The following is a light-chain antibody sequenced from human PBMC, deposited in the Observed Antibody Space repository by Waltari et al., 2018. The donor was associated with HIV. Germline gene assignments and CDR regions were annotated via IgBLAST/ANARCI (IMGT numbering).Light chain of an antibody. V-gene: IGLV3-10*01. CDR3: YSTDSSGNHRGV. CDR2: EAN. J-gene: IGLJ2*01. Sequence: SYELTQPPSVSVSPGQTARITCSGDALPKKYPYLYQQKSAQAPVLVIYEANKRPSGIPEGFSGASSGTMATLTISGAQVEDEADYYCYSTDSSGNHRGVFGGGTKLTVL. CDR1: ALPKKY.